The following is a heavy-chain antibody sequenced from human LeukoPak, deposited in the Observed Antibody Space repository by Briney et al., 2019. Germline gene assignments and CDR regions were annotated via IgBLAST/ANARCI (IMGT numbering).Heavy chain of an antibody. D-gene: IGHD2-15*01. V-gene: IGHV3-48*01. CDR1: GFPPSSDT. CDR2: ISSSGSAI. CDR3: VRVKGSYFDY. Sequence: GGSLRPSCAPSGFPPSSDTINWVRQAPGKGLEWVSYISSSGSAIYYVDSVKGRFTVSRDNAKNSLFLQMNSPRAEDTAVYYCVRVKGSYFDYWGQGALVTVSS. J-gene: IGHJ4*02.